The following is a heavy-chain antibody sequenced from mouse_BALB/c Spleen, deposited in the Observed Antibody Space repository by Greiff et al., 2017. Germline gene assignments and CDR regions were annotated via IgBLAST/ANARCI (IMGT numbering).Heavy chain of an antibody. CDR2: IYPYNGGT. D-gene: IGHD2-14*01. CDR1: GYTFTDYN. J-gene: IGHJ4*01. V-gene: IGHV1S29*02. CDR3: ASEDYRYDGAMDY. Sequence: EVQLQQSGPELVKPGASVKISCKASGYTFTDYNMHWVKQSHGKSLEWIGYIYPYNGGTCYNQKFKSKATLTVDNSSSTAYMELRSLTSEDSAVYYCASEDYRYDGAMDYWGQGTSVTVSS.